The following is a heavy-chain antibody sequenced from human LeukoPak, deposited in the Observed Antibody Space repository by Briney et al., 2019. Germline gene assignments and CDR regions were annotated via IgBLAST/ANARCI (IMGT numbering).Heavy chain of an antibody. V-gene: IGHV4-59*08. CDR1: XXXXSSYX. J-gene: IGHJ4*02. Sequence: PSETLSLTXTVXXXXXSSYXWSWIRQPPXXXXXWIGYIYYSGSTNYNPSLKSRVTISVDTSKNQFSLKLSSVTAADTAVYYCARGIVGATAFDYWGQGTLVTVSS. CDR3: ARGIVGATAFDY. D-gene: IGHD1-26*01. CDR2: IYYSGST.